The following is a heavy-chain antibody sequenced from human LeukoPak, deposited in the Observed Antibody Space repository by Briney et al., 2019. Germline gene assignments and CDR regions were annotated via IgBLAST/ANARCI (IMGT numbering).Heavy chain of an antibody. J-gene: IGHJ5*02. D-gene: IGHD3-3*01. CDR2: IIPIFGTA. CDR3: ARDRTIFGVALPAFDP. Sequence: SVKVSCKASGGTFSSYAISWVRQAPGQGREWMGGIIPIFGTANYAQKFQGRVTITTDESTSTAYMELSSLRSEDTAVYYCARDRTIFGVALPAFDPWGQGTLVTVSS. V-gene: IGHV1-69*05. CDR1: GGTFSSYA.